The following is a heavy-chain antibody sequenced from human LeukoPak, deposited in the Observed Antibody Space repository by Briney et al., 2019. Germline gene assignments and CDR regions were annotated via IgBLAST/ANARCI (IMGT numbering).Heavy chain of an antibody. D-gene: IGHD2-15*01. CDR2: INPNSGGT. V-gene: IGHV1-2*02. CDR3: ARVCSNCYARYFDY. CDR1: GYTFTGYY. Sequence: ASVKVSCKASGYTFTGYYMHWVRQAPGQGLEWMGWINPNSGGTNYAQKFQGRVTMTRDTSISTAYMELSRLGSDDTAVYYCARVCSNCYARYFDYWGQGTLVTVSS. J-gene: IGHJ4*02.